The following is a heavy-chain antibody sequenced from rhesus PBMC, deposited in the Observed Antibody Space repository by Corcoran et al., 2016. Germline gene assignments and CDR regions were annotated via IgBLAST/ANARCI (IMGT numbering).Heavy chain of an antibody. CDR3: ARYPRGNDAFDF. V-gene: IGHV4-122*02. J-gene: IGHJ3*01. Sequence: QVQLQESGPGLVKPSETLSLTCAVSGGSISSGYYYWSWIRQPPGKGLEWIGYITYSGSTSYKPALKSRVTMSRDTSKNQFSLKLSSVTAADTAVYYCARYPRGNDAFDFWGQGLRFTVSS. CDR2: ITYSGST. D-gene: IGHD2-27*01. CDR1: GGSISSGYYY.